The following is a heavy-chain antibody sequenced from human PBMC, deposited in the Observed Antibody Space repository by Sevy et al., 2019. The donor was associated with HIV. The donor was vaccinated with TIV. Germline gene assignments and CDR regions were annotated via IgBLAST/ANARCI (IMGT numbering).Heavy chain of an antibody. V-gene: IGHV3-48*02. Sequence: GGSLRLSCAASGFTFSSYTMNWVRQAPGKGLEWVSYISSSSSTIFYADSVKGRFTISRDNAKNSLYLQMNSLRDEDTAVYYCARGLLWFGELLSLFDYWGRGTLVTVSS. CDR1: GFTFSSYT. J-gene: IGHJ4*02. CDR3: ARGLLWFGELLSLFDY. D-gene: IGHD3-10*01. CDR2: ISSSSSTI.